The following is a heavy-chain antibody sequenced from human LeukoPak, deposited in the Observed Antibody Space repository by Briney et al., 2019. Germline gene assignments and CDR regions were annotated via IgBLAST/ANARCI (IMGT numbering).Heavy chain of an antibody. D-gene: IGHD2-15*01. CDR2: ISGSGGST. Sequence: GASLRLSCAASGFTFSSYAMSWVRQAPGKGLEWVSAISGSGGSTYYADSVKGQFTISRDNSKNTLYLQMNSLRAEDTAVYYCAKDPIVVDAFDIWGQGTMVTVSS. J-gene: IGHJ3*02. CDR1: GFTFSSYA. CDR3: AKDPIVVDAFDI. V-gene: IGHV3-23*01.